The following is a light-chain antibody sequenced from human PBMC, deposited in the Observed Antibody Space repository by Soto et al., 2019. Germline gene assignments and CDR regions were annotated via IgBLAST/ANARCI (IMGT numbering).Light chain of an antibody. Sequence: QSALTQPASVSGSPGQSITISCTGTSSDVGGYNYVSWYQQHPGKAPKLMIYEVSNRPSGVSNRFSGSKSGNTASLTISGLQAEDEADYYCSSYTYRSTIYVVFGGGTKLTVL. V-gene: IGLV2-14*01. CDR1: SSDVGGYNY. CDR3: SSYTYRSTIYVV. CDR2: EVS. J-gene: IGLJ2*01.